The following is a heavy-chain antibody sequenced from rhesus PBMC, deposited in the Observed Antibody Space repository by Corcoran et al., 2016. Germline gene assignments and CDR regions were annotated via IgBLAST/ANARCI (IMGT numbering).Heavy chain of an antibody. CDR2: IDGKRSTT. CDR3: ARGGRRDWYFDL. V-gene: IGHV4-73*01. Sequence: QVKLQQWGEGLVKPSETLSLTCAVYGGSISGSHYWNWIRQAPGKGLEWIGNIDGKRSTTNTNPSLKNRVTISKDTSKNQFSLKITSVTAADTAVYYCARGGRRDWYFDLWGPGTPITISS. D-gene: IGHD2-21*01. J-gene: IGHJ2*01. CDR1: GGSISGSHY.